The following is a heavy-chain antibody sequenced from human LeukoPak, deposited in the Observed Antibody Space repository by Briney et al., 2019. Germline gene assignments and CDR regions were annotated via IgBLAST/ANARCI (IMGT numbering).Heavy chain of an antibody. CDR2: IYHSGST. CDR1: GYSISSGYY. CDR3: ARGHRGVPAVMDYYYYMDV. D-gene: IGHD2-2*01. V-gene: IGHV4-38-2*02. Sequence: PSETLSLTCTVSGYSISSGYYWGWIRQPPGKGLEWIGSIYHSGSTYYNLSLKSRVTISVDTSKNQFSLKLSSVTAADTAVYYCARGHRGVPAVMDYYYYMDVWGKGTTVTVSS. J-gene: IGHJ6*03.